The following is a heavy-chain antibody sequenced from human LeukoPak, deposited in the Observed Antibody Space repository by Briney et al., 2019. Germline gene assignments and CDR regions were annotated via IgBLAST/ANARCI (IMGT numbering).Heavy chain of an antibody. D-gene: IGHD2-8*01. CDR3: ARDQNVLMVYAAVDY. J-gene: IGHJ4*02. CDR1: GFTFSSYS. CDR2: ISSSSSYI. V-gene: IGHV3-21*01. Sequence: GGSLRLSCAASGFTFSSYSMNWVRQAPGKGLEWVSSISSSSSYIYYADSVKGRFTISRDNAKNSLYLQMNSLRAEDTAVYYCARDQNVLMVYAAVDYWGQGTLVTVSS.